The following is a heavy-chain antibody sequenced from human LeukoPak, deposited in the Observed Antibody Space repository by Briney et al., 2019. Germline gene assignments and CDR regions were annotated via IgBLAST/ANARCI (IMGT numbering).Heavy chain of an antibody. CDR1: GFTFSSYA. Sequence: GGSLRLSCAASGFTFSSYAMSWVRRAPGKGLDWVPVLRGSGGNTYYADSVKGRFTISRDNSKNTLYLQMNSLRAEDTAIYYCAKDGKGAPVAGTGYFDYWGQGTLVTVSS. CDR3: AKDGKGAPVAGTGYFDY. D-gene: IGHD6-19*01. V-gene: IGHV3-23*01. CDR2: LRGSGGNT. J-gene: IGHJ4*02.